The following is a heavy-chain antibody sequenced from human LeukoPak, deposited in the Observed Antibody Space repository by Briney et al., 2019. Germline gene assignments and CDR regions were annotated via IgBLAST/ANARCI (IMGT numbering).Heavy chain of an antibody. Sequence: SETLSLTCTVSGGSISSGGYYWSWIRQHPGKGLEWIGYIYYSGSTYYNPSLKSRVTISVDTSKNQFSLKLSSVTAADTAVYYCARGFDSGSVYFGYWGQGTLVTVSS. CDR2: IYYSGST. D-gene: IGHD3-10*01. V-gene: IGHV4-31*03. CDR3: ARGFDSGSVYFGY. CDR1: GGSISSGGYY. J-gene: IGHJ4*02.